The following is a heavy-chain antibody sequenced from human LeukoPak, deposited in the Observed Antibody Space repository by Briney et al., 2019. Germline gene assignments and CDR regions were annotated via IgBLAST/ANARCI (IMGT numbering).Heavy chain of an antibody. CDR3: ARGPAGSGSYYDY. CDR1: GFTFSTYS. Sequence: GGSLRLSCAASGFTFSTYSMNWVRQAPGKGLEWVSYINSNSRYIYYADSVKGRFTISRDSAKNSLYLQMNSLRTEDAAVYYCARGPAGSGSYYDYWSQGTLVTLSS. V-gene: IGHV3-21*01. J-gene: IGHJ4*02. CDR2: INSNSRYI. D-gene: IGHD3-10*01.